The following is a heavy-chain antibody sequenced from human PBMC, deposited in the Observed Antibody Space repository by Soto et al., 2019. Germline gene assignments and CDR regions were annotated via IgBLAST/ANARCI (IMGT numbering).Heavy chain of an antibody. D-gene: IGHD3-22*01. CDR1: GFSLSTSGMC. Sequence: ESGPTLGNPTQTLTLTCTFSGFSLSTSGMCVSWIRQPPGKALEWLALIDWDDDKYYSTSLKTRRTISKDTSKNQVVLTMTNMDPVDTAPYYRARIWYYYDSSGYYYAVFDYWDQGTLFTVFS. CDR3: ARIWYYYDSSGYYYAVFDY. J-gene: IGHJ4*02. V-gene: IGHV2-70*13. CDR2: IDWDDDK.